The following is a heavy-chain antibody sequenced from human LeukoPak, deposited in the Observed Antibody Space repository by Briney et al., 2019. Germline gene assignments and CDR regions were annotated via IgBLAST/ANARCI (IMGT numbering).Heavy chain of an antibody. D-gene: IGHD6-19*01. CDR2: IGSSSSYI. Sequence: GGSLRLSCAASGFTFSSYSMNWVRQAPGKGLEWVSSIGSSSSYIYYADSVKGRFTISRDNAKNSLYLQMNSLRAEDTAVYYCARGVEVAVPFDYWGQGTLVTVSS. V-gene: IGHV3-21*01. CDR3: ARGVEVAVPFDY. J-gene: IGHJ4*02. CDR1: GFTFSSYS.